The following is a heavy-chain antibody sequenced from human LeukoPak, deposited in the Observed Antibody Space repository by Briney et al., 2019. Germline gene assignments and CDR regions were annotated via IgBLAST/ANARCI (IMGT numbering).Heavy chain of an antibody. Sequence: ASVKVSCKASGGTFSSYAISWVRQAPGQGLEWMGWISAYNGNANYAQKLQGRVTMTTDTSTSTAYTELRSLRSDDTAVYYCARCPDEVDFWSGYYLSFDYWGQGTLVTVSS. V-gene: IGHV1-18*01. D-gene: IGHD3-3*01. CDR1: GGTFSSYA. CDR3: ARCPDEVDFWSGYYLSFDY. CDR2: ISAYNGNA. J-gene: IGHJ4*02.